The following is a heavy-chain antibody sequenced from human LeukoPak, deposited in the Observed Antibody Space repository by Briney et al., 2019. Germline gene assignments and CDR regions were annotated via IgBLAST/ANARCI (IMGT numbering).Heavy chain of an antibody. CDR2: ISSRGRTI. V-gene: IGHV3-11*01. CDR3: ARDPESAAGPDYHYFYGMDA. J-gene: IGHJ6*02. D-gene: IGHD6-13*01. CDR1: GFTFSDYY. Sequence: KSGGSLRLSCAASGFTFSDYYMSWIRQAPGKGLEWISYISSRGRTIYYADSVKGRFTISRDNAKKSLYLQMNSLRAEDTAVYYCARDPESAAGPDYHYFYGMDAWGQGTTVTVSS.